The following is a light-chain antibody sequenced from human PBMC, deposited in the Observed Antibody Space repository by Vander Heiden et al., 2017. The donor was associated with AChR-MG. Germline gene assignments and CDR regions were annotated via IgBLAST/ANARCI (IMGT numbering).Light chain of an antibody. J-gene: IGLJ2*01. CDR1: SSDVGGYNY. CDR3: SSYTSSSTRVV. CDR2: DVS. V-gene: IGLV2-14*01. Sequence: QSALTQPASVSGSPVHSITISCTGTSSDVGGYNYVSWYQQHPGKAPKLMIYDVSNRPSGVSNRFSGSKSGNTASLTISGLQAEDEADYYCSSYTSSSTRVVFGGGTKLTVL.